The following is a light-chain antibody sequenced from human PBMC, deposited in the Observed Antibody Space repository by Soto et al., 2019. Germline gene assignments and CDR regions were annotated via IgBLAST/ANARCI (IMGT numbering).Light chain of an antibody. Sequence: EIVLTQSPVTLSLSPGERAPLSCRASQSVSSNYLAWYQQKPGQAPRLLIYGASSRATGIPDRFSGSGSGTDFTLTISRLESEDFAVYYCQQYGSSPMTFGQGTRLEI. V-gene: IGKV3-20*01. CDR3: QQYGSSPMT. CDR2: GAS. CDR1: QSVSSNY. J-gene: IGKJ5*01.